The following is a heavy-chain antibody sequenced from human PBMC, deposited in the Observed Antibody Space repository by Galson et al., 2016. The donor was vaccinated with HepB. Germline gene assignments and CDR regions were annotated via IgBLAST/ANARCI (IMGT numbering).Heavy chain of an antibody. J-gene: IGHJ3*02. CDR1: GYILTELS. CDR2: FDPEDGET. D-gene: IGHD3-10*01. CDR3: ATRVRGDIDDAFDI. V-gene: IGHV1-24*01. Sequence: SVKVSCKVSGYILTELSMHWVRQAPGKGLEWMGGFDPEDGETIYAQKFQGRVTMTEDTSTDTAYMELSSLRSEDTAVYYCATRVRGDIDDAFDIWGQGTMVTVSS.